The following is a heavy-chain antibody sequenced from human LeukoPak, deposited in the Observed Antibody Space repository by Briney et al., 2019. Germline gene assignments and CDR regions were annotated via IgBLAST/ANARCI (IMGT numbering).Heavy chain of an antibody. CDR3: ARDQEGFDY. V-gene: IGHV1-46*01. Sequence: ASVTVSCKASGYTFTSNYIHWVRQAPGQGLEWMGMIYPRDGSTSYAQKFQGRVTVTRDTSTSTVHMELSGLRSEDTAVYYCARDQEGFDYWGQGALVTVSS. J-gene: IGHJ4*02. CDR1: GYTFTSNY. CDR2: IYPRDGST.